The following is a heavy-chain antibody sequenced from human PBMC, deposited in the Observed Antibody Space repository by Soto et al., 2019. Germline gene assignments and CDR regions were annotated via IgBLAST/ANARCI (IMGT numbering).Heavy chain of an antibody. Sequence: EVQVVESGGGLVKPGGSLRLSCAASGFTFSSYSMNWVRQAPGKGLEWVSSISSSSSYIYSADSLKGRFTISRDNAKNVLYLQMNSLRAEDTAVYYCARAKSREIVVVPAAIVGWFDPWGQGTLVTVSS. D-gene: IGHD2-2*01. CDR3: ARAKSREIVVVPAAIVGWFDP. CDR1: GFTFSSYS. V-gene: IGHV3-21*01. J-gene: IGHJ5*02. CDR2: ISSSSSYI.